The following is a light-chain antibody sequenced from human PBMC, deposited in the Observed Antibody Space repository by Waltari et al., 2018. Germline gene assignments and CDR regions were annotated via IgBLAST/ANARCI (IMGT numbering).Light chain of an antibody. Sequence: EIVLTQSPATLSLSPGGRATLSCRASESVSVDYLAWYQQKPGQAPRLLIYDASTRATGVPDRFSGSGSGTDFTLTISRLEPEDFAVYYCQQYGSLPWTFGQGTKVAIK. V-gene: IGKV3-20*01. CDR3: QQYGSLPWT. CDR1: ESVSVDY. J-gene: IGKJ1*01. CDR2: DAS.